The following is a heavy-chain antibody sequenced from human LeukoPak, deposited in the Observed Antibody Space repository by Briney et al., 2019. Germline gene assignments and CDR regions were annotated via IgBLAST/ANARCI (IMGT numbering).Heavy chain of an antibody. J-gene: IGHJ6*02. V-gene: IGHV3-9*01. Sequence: GGSLRLSCAASGFTFDDYAMHWVRQAPGKGLEWVSGISWNSGSIGYADSVKGRFTISRDNAKNSLFLQMNSLRAEDTAVYYCARGLEYYFYGMDVWGQGTTVTVSS. CDR1: GFTFDDYA. D-gene: IGHD3-16*01. CDR2: ISWNSGSI. CDR3: ARGLEYYFYGMDV.